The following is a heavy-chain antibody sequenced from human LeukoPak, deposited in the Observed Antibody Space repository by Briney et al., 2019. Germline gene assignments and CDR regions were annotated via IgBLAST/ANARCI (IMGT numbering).Heavy chain of an antibody. J-gene: IGHJ4*02. CDR3: ARGGHYYDSSGYYYAFDY. CDR2: ISYDGSNK. V-gene: IGHV3-30-3*01. D-gene: IGHD3-22*01. CDR1: GFTFSSYA. Sequence: PGRSLRLSCAAPGFTFSSYAMHWVRQAPGKGLEWVAVISYDGSNKYYADSVKGRFTISRDNAKNSLYLQINSLRAEDTAAYYCARGGHYYDSSGYYYAFDYWGQGTLVTVPS.